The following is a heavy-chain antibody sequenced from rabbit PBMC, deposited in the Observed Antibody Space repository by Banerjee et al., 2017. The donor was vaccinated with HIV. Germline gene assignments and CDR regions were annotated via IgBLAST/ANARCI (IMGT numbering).Heavy chain of an antibody. Sequence: QQQLEESGGGLVKPGGTLTLTCKASGIDFSSYYYMCWVRQAPGKGLELIACIYTSSGSTWYASWAKGRFTISKTSSTTVTLQMTSLTAADTATYFCARDQYSYGDAGAEFSLWGPGTLVTVS. CDR1: GIDFSSYYY. V-gene: IGHV1S43*01. D-gene: IGHD6-1*01. CDR2: IYTSSGST. CDR3: ARDQYSYGDAGAEFSL. J-gene: IGHJ4*01.